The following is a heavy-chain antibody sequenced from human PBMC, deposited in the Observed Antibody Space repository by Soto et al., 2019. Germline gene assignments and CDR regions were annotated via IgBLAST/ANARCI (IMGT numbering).Heavy chain of an antibody. CDR3: ARGRLISLYYFDY. D-gene: IGHD2-15*01. J-gene: IGHJ4*02. CDR1: GFTFSNYD. CDR2: IGTAGDT. V-gene: IGHV3-13*01. Sequence: EVPLVESGGGLVQPGGSLRLSCAASGFTFSNYDMHCVRQVTGKGLEWVSTIGTAGDTYYPGSVKGRFTISRENAKNSLYLKMTSLRAEDTAVYYCARGRLISLYYFDYWGQGTLVTVSS.